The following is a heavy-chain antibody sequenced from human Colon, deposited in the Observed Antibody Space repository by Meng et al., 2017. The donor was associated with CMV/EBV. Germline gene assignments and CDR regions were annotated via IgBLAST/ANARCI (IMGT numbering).Heavy chain of an antibody. CDR2: MKPNSGDT. Sequence: QVQLAQSGAEVKKPGASVKVSCKASGYTFTSNAINWVRQATGQGLEWMGWMKPNSGDTGYAPNFQGRITMTRNTSINTAYMELRSLTNEDTAIYYCARGIPDFWGQGTLVTVSS. CDR3: ARGIPDF. D-gene: IGHD3/OR15-3a*01. V-gene: IGHV1-8*01. CDR1: GYTFTSNA. J-gene: IGHJ4*02.